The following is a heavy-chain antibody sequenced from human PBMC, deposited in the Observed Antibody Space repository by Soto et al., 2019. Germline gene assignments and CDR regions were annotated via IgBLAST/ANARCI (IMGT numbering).Heavy chain of an antibody. D-gene: IGHD6-19*01. J-gene: IGHJ4*02. CDR3: ARHGAAIWLGY. CDR1: GYTFSCHW. V-gene: IGHV5-10-1*01. CDR2: IDPSDSYI. Sequence: GESLKISFKTSGYTFSCHWISWVRQVPGKGRQWMGNIDPSDSYINYNPAFRGHVTFSVDKSSSTAYLHWRSLGPSDTAIYYCARHGAAIWLGYWGQGTLVTV.